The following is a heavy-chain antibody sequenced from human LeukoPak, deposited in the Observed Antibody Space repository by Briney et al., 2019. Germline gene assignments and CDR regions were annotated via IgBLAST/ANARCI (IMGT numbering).Heavy chain of an antibody. D-gene: IGHD4-17*01. CDR2: ISSSSSYI. Sequence: GGSLRLSCAASGFTFGSYSIYWVRQAPGKGLEWVSSISSSSSYIYYADSVKGRFTISRDNAKNSLYLQMNSLRAEDTAVYYCARGKTTVTTWFDPWGQGTLVTVSS. V-gene: IGHV3-21*01. J-gene: IGHJ5*02. CDR1: GFTFGSYS. CDR3: ARGKTTVTTWFDP.